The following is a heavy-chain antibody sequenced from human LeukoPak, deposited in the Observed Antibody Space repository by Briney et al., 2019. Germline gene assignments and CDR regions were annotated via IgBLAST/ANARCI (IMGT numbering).Heavy chain of an antibody. CDR1: GFSFSDYW. CDR3: AGDRIGDSVIYFDS. CDR2: INSDGSSK. Sequence: GGSLRLSCAASGFSFSDYWMYWVRQAPGKGLVWVSRINSDGSSKNYADSVKGRFTISRDNAKNTHYLQMNSLRAEDTAVYYCAGDRIGDSVIYFDSWGQGTLVTVSS. V-gene: IGHV3-74*01. J-gene: IGHJ4*02. D-gene: IGHD4-17*01.